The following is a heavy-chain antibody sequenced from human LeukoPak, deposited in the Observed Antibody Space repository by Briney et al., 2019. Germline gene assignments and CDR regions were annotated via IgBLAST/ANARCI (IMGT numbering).Heavy chain of an antibody. D-gene: IGHD3-3*01. J-gene: IGHJ5*02. CDR2: IYYSGST. V-gene: IGHV4-59*01. CDR1: GASISSYY. Sequence: SETLSLTCTVSGASISSYYWSWIRQPPGKGLDWIGFIYYSGSTNYNPSLKSRVTMSLDTSKNQFSLKLTSVIAADTAVYYCARGYDFWSGQNWFDPWGQGTLVTVSS. CDR3: ARGYDFWSGQNWFDP.